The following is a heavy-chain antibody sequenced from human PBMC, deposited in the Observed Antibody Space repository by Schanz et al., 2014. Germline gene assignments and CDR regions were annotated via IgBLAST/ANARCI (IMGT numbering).Heavy chain of an antibody. D-gene: IGHD3-22*01. V-gene: IGHV3-11*05. CDR3: AKDPSHGDYDYYFDY. J-gene: IGHJ4*02. CDR2: ISSGSSYA. CDR1: GFTFRDYY. Sequence: QVQLVESGGGLVKPGGSLRLSCADSGFTFRDYYMSWIRQAPGKGLEWVSDISSGSSYANYADSVKGRFTISRDNAKNSLYLQMNSLRAEDTAVYYCAKDPSHGDYDYYFDYWGQGTLVTVSS.